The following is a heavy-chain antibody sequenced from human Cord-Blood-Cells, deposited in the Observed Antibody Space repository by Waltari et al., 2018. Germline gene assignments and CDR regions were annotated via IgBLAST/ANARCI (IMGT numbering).Heavy chain of an antibody. V-gene: IGHV1-69*15. J-gene: IGHJ4*02. CDR1: GGTFSSYA. D-gene: IGHD2-2*01. CDR3: ARDGGDCSSTSCFDY. CDR2: IIPIFCTA. Sequence: QVQLVQSGAEVKKPGSSVKVSCKASGGTFSSYAISWVRQAPGQGLEWMGRIIPIFCTANDAQKLQGGGTITADESTSTAYMELSSLRSEDTAVYYCARDGGDCSSTSCFDYWGQGTLVTVSS.